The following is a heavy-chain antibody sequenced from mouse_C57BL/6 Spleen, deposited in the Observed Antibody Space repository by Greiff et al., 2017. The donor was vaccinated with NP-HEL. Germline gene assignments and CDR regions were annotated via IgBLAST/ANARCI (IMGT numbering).Heavy chain of an antibody. D-gene: IGHD3-2*02. V-gene: IGHV3-1*01. J-gene: IGHJ2*01. CDR1: GYSITSGYD. Sequence: EVKLQESGPGMVKPSQSLSLTCTVTGYSITSGYDWHWIRHFPGNKLEWMGYISYSGSTNYNPSLKSRISITHDTSKNHFFLKLNSVTTEDTATYYCARAPAQSYFDYWGQGTTLTVSS. CDR2: ISYSGST. CDR3: ARAPAQSYFDY.